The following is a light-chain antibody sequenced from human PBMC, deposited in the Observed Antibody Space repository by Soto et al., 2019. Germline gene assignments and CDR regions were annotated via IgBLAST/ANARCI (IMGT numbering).Light chain of an antibody. J-gene: IGKJ1*01. CDR3: QQYNSHPWT. V-gene: IGKV1-5*01. CDR2: DAS. Sequence: DIQMTQSPSTLSASVGDRVTITCRASQSISSWLAWYQQKPGKAPKLLIYDASSLESGVPSRFSGSGSGTEFTLTISSLQPDDFATEYCQQYNSHPWTCGQGTKVEIK. CDR1: QSISSW.